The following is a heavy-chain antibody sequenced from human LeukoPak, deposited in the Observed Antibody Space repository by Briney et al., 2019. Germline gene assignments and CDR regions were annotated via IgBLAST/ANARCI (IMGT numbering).Heavy chain of an antibody. CDR2: ISSSSLYI. D-gene: IGHD3-3*01. CDR1: GFSFSTYG. V-gene: IGHV3-21*01. J-gene: IGHJ3*02. Sequence: GGSLRLSCVASGFSFSTYGMSWVRQAPGKGLEWVSYISSSSLYIYYADSLKGRFTISRDNAKKSVYLQMNSLRADDTAVYYCASEAPLWRSGTPREAFDIWGQGTMVIVSS. CDR3: ASEAPLWRSGTPREAFDI.